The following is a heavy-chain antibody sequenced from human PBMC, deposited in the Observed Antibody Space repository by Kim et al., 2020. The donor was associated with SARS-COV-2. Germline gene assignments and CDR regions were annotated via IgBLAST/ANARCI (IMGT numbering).Heavy chain of an antibody. J-gene: IGHJ6*02. CDR2: ISYSGST. CDR3: SSSGTVANDYYCMCV. V-gene: IGHV4-59*13. CDR1: GGSISGYY. Sequence: SETLSLTCTVSGGSISGYYWIWIRQPPWKGLELIGYISYSGSTTYNPSLNSRVTISIYTSKNQFSLTLSSVAVADTAVYYCSSSGTVANDYYCMCVCGQG. D-gene: IGHD5-12*01.